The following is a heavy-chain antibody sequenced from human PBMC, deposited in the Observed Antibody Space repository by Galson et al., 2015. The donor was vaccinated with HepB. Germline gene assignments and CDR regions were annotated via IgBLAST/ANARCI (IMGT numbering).Heavy chain of an antibody. Sequence: SLRLSCAASGFAVSNNYMSWIRQAPGKGLEWVSVIYSGGSTFYADSVKGRFSISRDNSKNTLFLQMNSLRVEDTAVYYCARDSLASGCDPCGQGTLVTVSS. J-gene: IGHJ5*02. D-gene: IGHD6-19*01. CDR3: ARDSLASGCDP. V-gene: IGHV3-66*01. CDR2: IYSGGST. CDR1: GFAVSNNY.